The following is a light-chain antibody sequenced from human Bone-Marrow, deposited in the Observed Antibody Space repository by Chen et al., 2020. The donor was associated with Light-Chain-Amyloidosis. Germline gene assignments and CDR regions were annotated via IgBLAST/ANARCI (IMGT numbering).Light chain of an antibody. CDR1: SSNIGSNT. Sequence: QSVLTQPPSASGTPGQRVTISCSGSSSNIGSNTVNWYQQLPGTAPKLLSYDNNQRPSGVPDRFSGSKSGTSGSLAISGLQSEDEADYYWAAWDDSLNGPWVFGGGTKLTV. CDR3: AAWDDSLNGPWV. J-gene: IGLJ3*02. CDR2: DNN. V-gene: IGLV1-44*01.